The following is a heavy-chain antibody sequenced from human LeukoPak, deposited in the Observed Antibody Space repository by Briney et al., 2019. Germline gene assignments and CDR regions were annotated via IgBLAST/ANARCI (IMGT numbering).Heavy chain of an antibody. CDR2: VSSSGSTI. V-gene: IGHV3-48*03. CDR3: AREGSGSYYFTY. CDR1: GFTFSSYE. J-gene: IGHJ4*02. D-gene: IGHD1-26*01. Sequence: PGGSLRLSCAASGFTFSSYEMNWVRQAPGKGLEWVSYVSSSGSTIYYADSVKGRFTISRDNAKNSLYLQMNSLKAEDTAVYYCAREGSGSYYFTYWGQGTLVTVSP.